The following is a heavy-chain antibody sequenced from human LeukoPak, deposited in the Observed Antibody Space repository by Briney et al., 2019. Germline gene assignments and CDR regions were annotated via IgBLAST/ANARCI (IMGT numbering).Heavy chain of an antibody. CDR2: IYYSGST. Sequence: SETLSLTCTVSGGSISSYYWSWIRQPPGKGLEWIGYIYYSGSTNYNPSLKSRVTISVDTSKNQFSLKLSSVTAADTAVYYCARGWGIAAADYFDYWGRGTLVTVPS. J-gene: IGHJ4*02. CDR3: ARGWGIAAADYFDY. CDR1: GGSISSYY. V-gene: IGHV4-59*01. D-gene: IGHD6-13*01.